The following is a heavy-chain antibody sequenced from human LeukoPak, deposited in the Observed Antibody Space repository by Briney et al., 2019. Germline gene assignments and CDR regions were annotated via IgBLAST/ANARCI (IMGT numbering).Heavy chain of an antibody. D-gene: IGHD2-2*01. Sequence: GGSLRLSCAASRFTFSSYWMTWVRQAPGKGLEWVANIKQDGSEKYYVGSVKGRFTISRDNAKNSLYLQMNSLRDEDTAVYYCARDYCSSTSCYIGSFDAFDIWGQGTMVTVSS. CDR3: ARDYCSSTSCYIGSFDAFDI. V-gene: IGHV3-7*01. CDR1: RFTFSSYW. CDR2: IKQDGSEK. J-gene: IGHJ3*02.